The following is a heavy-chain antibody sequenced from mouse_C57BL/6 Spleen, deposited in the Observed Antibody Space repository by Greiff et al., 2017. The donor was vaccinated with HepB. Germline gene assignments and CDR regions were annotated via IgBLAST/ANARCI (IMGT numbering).Heavy chain of an antibody. J-gene: IGHJ2*01. D-gene: IGHD1-1*01. CDR2: IHPNSGST. Sequence: QVQLQQSGAELVKPGASVKLSCKASGYTFTSYWMHWVKQRPGQGLEWIGMIHPNSGSTNYNEKFKSKATLTVDKSSSTAYMQLSSLTSEDSAVYSCAISGYSSPYYFDYWGQGTTLTVSS. V-gene: IGHV1-64*01. CDR3: AISGYSSPYYFDY. CDR1: GYTFTSYW.